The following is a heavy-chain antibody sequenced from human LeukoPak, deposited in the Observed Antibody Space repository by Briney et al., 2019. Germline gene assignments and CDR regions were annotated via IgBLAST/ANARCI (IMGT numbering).Heavy chain of an antibody. Sequence: ASVKVSCKASGYTFTGYYMHWVRQAPGQGLEWMGWISAYNGNTNYAQKLQGRVTMTTDTSTSTAYMELRSLRSDDTAVYYCARDGSAGPHYFDYWGQGTLVTVSS. CDR2: ISAYNGNT. CDR3: ARDGSAGPHYFDY. CDR1: GYTFTGYY. V-gene: IGHV1-18*04. J-gene: IGHJ4*02. D-gene: IGHD1-26*01.